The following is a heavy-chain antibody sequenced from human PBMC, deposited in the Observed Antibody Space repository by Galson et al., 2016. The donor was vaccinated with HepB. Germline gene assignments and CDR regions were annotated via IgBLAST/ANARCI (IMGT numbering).Heavy chain of an antibody. V-gene: IGHV3-7*03. CDR3: VRETSMEV. CDR2: IKEDGSQK. CDR1: GFPFSSYW. Sequence: SLRLSCAASGFPFSSYWMAWGRQVSGEGLEWVAYIKEDGSQKYYVDSVKGRFTISRDNAKNSLYLQMNSLGAEDTAVYYCVRETSMEVWGQGTTVTVSS. J-gene: IGHJ6*02.